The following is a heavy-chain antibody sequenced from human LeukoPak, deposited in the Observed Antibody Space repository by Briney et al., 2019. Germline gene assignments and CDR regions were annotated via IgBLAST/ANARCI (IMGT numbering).Heavy chain of an antibody. CDR2: ISSSSSTI. CDR1: GFTFSRYS. V-gene: IGHV3-48*02. Sequence: GGSLRLSCAVSGFTFSRYSMNWVRQAPGKGLEWVSYISSSSSTIYYADSVKGRFTISRDNAKNSLYLQMNSLRDGDAAVYYCARVGWTSGTWGQGTLVTVSS. CDR3: ARVGWTSGT. J-gene: IGHJ5*02. D-gene: IGHD2-2*01.